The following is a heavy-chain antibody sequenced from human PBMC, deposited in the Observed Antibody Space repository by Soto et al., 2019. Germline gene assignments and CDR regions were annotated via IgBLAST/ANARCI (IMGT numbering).Heavy chain of an antibody. CDR1: GFTFSSYA. D-gene: IGHD2-2*01. J-gene: IGHJ6*02. Sequence: PGGSLRLSCAASGFTFSSYAMHWVRQAPGKGLEWVAVISYDGSNKYYADSVKGRFTISRDNSKNTLYLQMNSLRAEDTAVYYCAREGPGYCSSTSCSTGYYYYYGMDVWGQGTTVTVSS. V-gene: IGHV3-30-3*01. CDR2: ISYDGSNK. CDR3: AREGPGYCSSTSCSTGYYYYYGMDV.